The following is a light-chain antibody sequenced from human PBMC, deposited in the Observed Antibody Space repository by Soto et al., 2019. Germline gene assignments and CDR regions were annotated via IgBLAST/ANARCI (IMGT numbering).Light chain of an antibody. Sequence: QSVLTRPPSVSGAPGQKVTISCTGSSSNIGAGYDVNWYQQLPGTAPKFLIYGNSNRPSGVPDRFSGSRSGNTASLTISGLQADDEGDYYCASYTNDSPLGVFGTGTKVTVL. J-gene: IGLJ1*01. CDR3: ASYTNDSPLGV. V-gene: IGLV1-40*01. CDR2: GNS. CDR1: SSNIGAGYD.